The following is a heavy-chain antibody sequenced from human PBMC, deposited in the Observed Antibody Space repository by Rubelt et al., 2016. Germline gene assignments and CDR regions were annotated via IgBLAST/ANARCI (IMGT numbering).Heavy chain of an antibody. V-gene: IGHV4-59*01. CDR1: GGSTSSYY. D-gene: IGHD6-6*01. CDR2: IYYSGST. J-gene: IGHJ6*02. Sequence: QVQLQESGPGLVKPSETLSLTCTVSGGSTSSYYWSWIRQPPGKGLEWIGYIYYSGSTNYNPSLKSRVTISVDTSKNQFSLKLSSVTAADTAVYYCARDPRPNYGMDVWGQGTTVTVSS. CDR3: ARDPRPNYGMDV.